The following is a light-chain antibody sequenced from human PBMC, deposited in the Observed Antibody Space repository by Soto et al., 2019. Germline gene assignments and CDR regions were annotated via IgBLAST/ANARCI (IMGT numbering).Light chain of an antibody. Sequence: LTQPASVSGSPGQSITISCTGTSSDVGGYDYVSWYQHHPGKAPKLVIYEVSNRPSGVSNRFSGSKSDNAASLTISGLQAEDEANYYCSSYTSTTNFGVFGTGTKVTVL. V-gene: IGLV2-14*01. CDR2: EVS. J-gene: IGLJ1*01. CDR1: SSDVGGYDY. CDR3: SSYTSTTNFGV.